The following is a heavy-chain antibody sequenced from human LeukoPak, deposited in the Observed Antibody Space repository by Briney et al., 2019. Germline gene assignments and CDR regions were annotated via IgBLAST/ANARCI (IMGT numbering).Heavy chain of an antibody. Sequence: GGSLRLSCAASGFTFNNYAMTWVRQAPEKGLEWISSIIDSGISTYYGDSVKGRFTISRDNSKNTLYLQMNSLRAEDTAVYYCAKGSRGNYDPWGQGTLVTVSS. J-gene: IGHJ5*02. CDR3: AKGSRGNYDP. CDR1: GFTFNNYA. CDR2: IIDSGIST. V-gene: IGHV3-23*01. D-gene: IGHD1-26*01.